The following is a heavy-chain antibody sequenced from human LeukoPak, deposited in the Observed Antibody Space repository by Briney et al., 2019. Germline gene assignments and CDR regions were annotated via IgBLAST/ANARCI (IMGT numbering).Heavy chain of an antibody. CDR2: IIPISGTA. D-gene: IGHD3-3*01. CDR1: GGTFSSYA. V-gene: IGHV1-69*13. J-gene: IGHJ4*02. Sequence: SVKVSCKASGGTFSSYAISWVRQAPGQGLEWMGGIIPISGTANYAQKFQGRVTITADESTSTAYMELSSLRSEDTAVYYCARWRPVSYDFWSGYSYYCDYWGQGTLVTVSS. CDR3: ARWRPVSYDFWSGYSYYCDY.